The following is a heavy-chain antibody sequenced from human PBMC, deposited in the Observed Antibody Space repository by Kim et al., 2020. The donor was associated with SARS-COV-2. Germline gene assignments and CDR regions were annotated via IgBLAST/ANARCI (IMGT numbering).Heavy chain of an antibody. V-gene: IGHV1-2*02. D-gene: IGHD3-10*01. J-gene: IGHJ4*02. Sequence: ASVKVSCKAFGYTFTDYYIYWVRQAPGQGLEWMGWINPDTGGTYYPQHFQGRVTMTADRSSSTAYMDLSSLKSDDTAVYYCARMYTTGWFVGWGYWGQGTLVTVSS. CDR3: ARMYTTGWFVGWGY. CDR1: GYTFTDYY. CDR2: INPDTGGT.